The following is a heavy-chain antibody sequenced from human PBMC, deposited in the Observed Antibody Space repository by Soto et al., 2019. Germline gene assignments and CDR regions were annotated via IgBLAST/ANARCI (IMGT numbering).Heavy chain of an antibody. CDR3: ARGNYGGYSGYDHTFDY. CDR2: IGTAGDT. CDR1: GFTFSSYD. D-gene: IGHD5-12*01. J-gene: IGHJ4*02. Sequence: GGSLRLSCAASGFTFSSYDMHWVRQATGKGLEWVSAIGTAGDTYYPGSVKGRFTISRENAKNSLYLQMNSLRAGDTAVYYCARGNYGGYSGYDHTFDYWGQGTLVTVSS. V-gene: IGHV3-13*01.